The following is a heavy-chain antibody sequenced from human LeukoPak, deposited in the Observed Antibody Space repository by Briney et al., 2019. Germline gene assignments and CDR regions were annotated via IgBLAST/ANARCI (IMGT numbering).Heavy chain of an antibody. Sequence: PGGSLRLSCSASGFTFSSYAMHWVRQAPGKGLEYVSAISSNGGSTYYADSAKGRFTISRDNSKNTLYLQMSSLRAEDTAVYYCVKGQRYYDSSGYYSIEYFQHWGQGTLVTVSS. CDR3: VKGQRYYDSSGYYSIEYFQH. CDR1: GFTFSSYA. J-gene: IGHJ1*01. V-gene: IGHV3-64D*09. D-gene: IGHD3-22*01. CDR2: ISSNGGST.